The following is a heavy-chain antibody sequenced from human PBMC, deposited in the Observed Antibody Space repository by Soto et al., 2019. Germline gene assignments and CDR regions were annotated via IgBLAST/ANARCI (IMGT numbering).Heavy chain of an antibody. CDR1: GGSISSGGYY. V-gene: IGHV4-31*03. CDR3: ARDRYSSSGWFDP. CDR2: IYYSGST. D-gene: IGHD6-13*01. J-gene: IGHJ5*02. Sequence: QVQLQESGPGLVKPSQTLSLTCTVSGGSISSGGYYWSWIRQHPGKGLEWIGYIYYSGSTYYNPYLKSRVTISVDTSKNQFSLKLSSVTAADTAVYYCARDRYSSSGWFDPWGQGTLVTVSS.